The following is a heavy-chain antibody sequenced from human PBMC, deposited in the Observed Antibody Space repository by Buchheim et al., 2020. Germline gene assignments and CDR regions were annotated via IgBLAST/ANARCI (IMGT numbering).Heavy chain of an antibody. J-gene: IGHJ4*02. CDR1: GFTFRNFW. V-gene: IGHV3-23*04. CDR3: AKDASTVTLYYFDY. D-gene: IGHD4-17*01. CDR2: ISEIGDSK. Sequence: EVQVVESGGGLVQPGGSLRLSCAASGFTFRNFWMHWVRQAPGKGLVWVSGISEIGDSKYYADSVKGRFTISRANSKNTLYLQMNSLRAEDTAIYYCAKDASTVTLYYFDYWGQGTL.